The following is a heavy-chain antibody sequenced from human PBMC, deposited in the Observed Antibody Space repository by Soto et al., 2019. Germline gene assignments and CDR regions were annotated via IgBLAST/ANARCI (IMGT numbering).Heavy chain of an antibody. CDR2: IYWSDEK. D-gene: IGHD4-4*01. CDR1: GFSLNTSGVG. CDR3: ARRPPYTNYLDY. V-gene: IGHV2-5*01. J-gene: IGHJ4*02. Sequence: QITLKESGPALVKPTQTLTLTCTISGFSLNTSGVGVCWIRQPPGKALEWLALIYWSDEKRYSPSLKTRLTITKDTSKHQVVLTMTNMDPVDTATYYCARRPPYTNYLDYWGQGTLVTVSS.